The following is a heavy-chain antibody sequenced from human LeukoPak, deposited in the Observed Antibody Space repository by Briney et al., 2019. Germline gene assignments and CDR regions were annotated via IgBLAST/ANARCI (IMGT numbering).Heavy chain of an antibody. Sequence: GGSPRLSCAASGFSFSSYWMSWVRQAPGKGLEWLANIKQDGSEIHYVDSVKGRFSISRENAKNSLYLQLNSLRAEDTAVYYCARYCGGDCYGMDVWGQGTTVTVSS. J-gene: IGHJ6*02. V-gene: IGHV3-7*01. CDR1: GFSFSSYW. D-gene: IGHD2-21*01. CDR2: IKQDGSEI. CDR3: ARYCGGDCYGMDV.